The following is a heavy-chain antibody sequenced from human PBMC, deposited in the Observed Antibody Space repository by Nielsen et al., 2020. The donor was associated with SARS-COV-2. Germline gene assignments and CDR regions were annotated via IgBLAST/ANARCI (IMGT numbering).Heavy chain of an antibody. V-gene: IGHV7-4-1*02. CDR3: ARAPPDYDILTGYYYYYYGMDV. Sequence: ASVKVSCKASGYTFTSYGISWVRQAPGQGLEWMGWINTNTGNPTYAQGFTGRFVFSLDTSVSTAYLQISSLKAEDTAVYYCARAPPDYDILTGYYYYYYGMDVWGQGTTVTVSS. CDR1: GYTFTSYG. D-gene: IGHD3-9*01. J-gene: IGHJ6*02. CDR2: INTNTGNP.